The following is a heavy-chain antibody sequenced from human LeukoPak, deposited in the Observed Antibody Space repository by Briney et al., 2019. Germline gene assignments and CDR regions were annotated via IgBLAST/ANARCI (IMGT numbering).Heavy chain of an antibody. CDR3: AKRLWSSSTICSDCWFDP. V-gene: IGHV3-23*01. Sequence: SGGSLRLSCAASGFTFSSYAMSWVRQAPGKGLEWVSAISTSGGTTYSADSVKGRFTISRDNSKHTLYLQMNSLRAEDTALYYCAKRLWSSSTICSDCWFDPWGQGTLVTVSS. CDR2: ISTSGGTT. D-gene: IGHD2-2*01. CDR1: GFTFSSYA. J-gene: IGHJ5*02.